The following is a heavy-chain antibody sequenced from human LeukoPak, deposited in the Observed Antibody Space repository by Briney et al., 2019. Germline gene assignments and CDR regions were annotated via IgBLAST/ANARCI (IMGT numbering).Heavy chain of an antibody. J-gene: IGHJ6*02. D-gene: IGHD6-13*01. V-gene: IGHV3-33*01. CDR3: AGLAAAGTRDYYYYYGMDV. CDR2: IWNDGSNK. Sequence: PGGSLRLSCAASGFTFSSYGMHWVRQAPGKGLEWVAVIWNDGSNKYYADSVKGRFTISRDNSKNTLYLQMNSLRAEDTAVYYCAGLAAAGTRDYYYYYGMDVWGQGTTVTVSS. CDR1: GFTFSSYG.